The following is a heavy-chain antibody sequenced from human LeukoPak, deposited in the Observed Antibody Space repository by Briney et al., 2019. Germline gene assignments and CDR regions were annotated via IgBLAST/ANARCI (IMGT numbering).Heavy chain of an antibody. CDR1: GGSISSYH. Sequence: SETLSLTCTVSGGSISSYHWSWIRQPPGKGLEWIGYIYYSGSTNYNPSLKSRVTISVDTSKNQFSLKLSSVTAADTAVYYCARIDPRYCTNGVCYTIFDYWGQGTLVTVSS. D-gene: IGHD2-8*01. CDR2: IYYSGST. V-gene: IGHV4-59*01. J-gene: IGHJ4*02. CDR3: ARIDPRYCTNGVCYTIFDY.